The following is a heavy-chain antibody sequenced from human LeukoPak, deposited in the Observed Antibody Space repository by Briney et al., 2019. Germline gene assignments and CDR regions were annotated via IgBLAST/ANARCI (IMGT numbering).Heavy chain of an antibody. CDR3: ARDGAGYNPLYYYYGMDV. D-gene: IGHD5-12*01. CDR2: IIPILGIA. V-gene: IGHV1-69*04. Sequence: SVKVSCKASGGTFSSYAISWVRQAPGQGLEWMGRIIPILGIANYAQKFQGRVTITADKSTSTAYMELSSLRSEDTAVYYCARDGAGYNPLYYYYGMDVWGQGTTVTVSS. CDR1: GGTFSSYA. J-gene: IGHJ6*02.